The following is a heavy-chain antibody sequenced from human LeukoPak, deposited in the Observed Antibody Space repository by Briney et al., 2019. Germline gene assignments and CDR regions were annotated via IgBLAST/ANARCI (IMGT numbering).Heavy chain of an antibody. CDR2: INHSGST. V-gene: IGHV4-34*01. CDR1: GGSFSGYY. D-gene: IGHD2-2*02. Sequence: SETLSLTCAVYGGSFSGYYWSWIRQPPGKGLEWIGEINHSGSTNYNPSLKSRVTISVDTSKNQFSLKLSSVTAADTAVYYCARYYCSSTSCYSWFDPWGQGTLVTVSS. J-gene: IGHJ5*02. CDR3: ARYYCSSTSCYSWFDP.